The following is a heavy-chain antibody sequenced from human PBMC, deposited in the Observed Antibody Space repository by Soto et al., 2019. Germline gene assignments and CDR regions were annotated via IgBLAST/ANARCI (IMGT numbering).Heavy chain of an antibody. J-gene: IGHJ4*02. Sequence: PSQALSLTCAISWDSVSSNIAAWNWIRQSPSRGLEWLGRTYYRSKWYNDYAVSVKSRITINPDTSKNQFSLQLNSVTPEDTAVYYCARGPFGYGGNSAQKYYFNYWGQGTLVTV. CDR2: TYYRSKWYN. CDR3: ARGPFGYGGNSAQKYYFNY. D-gene: IGHD2-21*02. V-gene: IGHV6-1*01. CDR1: WDSVSSNIAA.